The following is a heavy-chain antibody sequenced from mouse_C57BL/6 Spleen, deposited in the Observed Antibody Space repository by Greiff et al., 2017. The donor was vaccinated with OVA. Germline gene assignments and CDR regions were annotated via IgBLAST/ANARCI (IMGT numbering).Heavy chain of an antibody. CDR2: IYPSDSET. J-gene: IGHJ4*01. CDR3: ARGGNYDPYYAMDY. D-gene: IGHD2-4*01. V-gene: IGHV1-61*01. CDR1: GYTFTSYW. Sequence: VQLQQPGAELVRPGSSVKLSCKASGYTFTSYWMDWVKQRPGQGLEWIGNIYPSDSETHYNQKFKDKATLTVDKSSSTAYMQLSSLTSEDSAVYYCARGGNYDPYYAMDYWGQGTSVTVSS.